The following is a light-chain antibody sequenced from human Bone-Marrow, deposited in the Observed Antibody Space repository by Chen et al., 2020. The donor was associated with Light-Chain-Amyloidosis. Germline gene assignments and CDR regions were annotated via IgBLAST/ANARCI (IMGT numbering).Light chain of an antibody. V-gene: IGKV1-33*01. CDR1: QDIITS. CDR3: HQYENLPFT. CDR2: DAS. J-gene: IGKJ3*01. Sequence: DIQMTQSPSSLSASVGDRVIISCQASQDIITSLNWFQLKPGKAPKLLIYDASNLQTGVPSRFTGSGSGTHFTLASSSLHPDDIVTYYCHQYENLPFTFGPGTKVEMK.